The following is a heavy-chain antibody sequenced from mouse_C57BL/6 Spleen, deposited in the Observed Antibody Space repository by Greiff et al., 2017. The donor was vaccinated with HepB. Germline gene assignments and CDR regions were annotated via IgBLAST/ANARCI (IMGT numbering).Heavy chain of an antibody. D-gene: IGHD1-1*01. CDR1: GFTFSSYT. J-gene: IGHJ4*01. CDR3: ATCYYDYAIDY. V-gene: IGHV5-9*01. Sequence: EVQLVESGGGLVKPGGSLKLSCAASGFTFSSYTMSWVRQTPEKRLEWVATISGGGGNTYYTDSVKGRFTISRDNAKNTLYLQMSSLRSEDTALYYCATCYYDYAIDYWGQGTSVTVAS. CDR2: ISGGGGNT.